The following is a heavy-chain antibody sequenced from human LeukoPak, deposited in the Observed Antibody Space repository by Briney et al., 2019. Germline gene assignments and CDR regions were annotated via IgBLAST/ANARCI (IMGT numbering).Heavy chain of an antibody. Sequence: SETLSLTCTVSGGSINSDHWSWIRLPPGKGLEWIGYIYYSGSTNYNPSLKSRVTISVDTSKNQFSLKLSSVTAADTAAYYCARVSGSIDYWGQGTLVTVSS. CDR1: GGSINSDH. CDR2: IYYSGST. V-gene: IGHV4-59*08. J-gene: IGHJ4*02. D-gene: IGHD1-26*01. CDR3: ARVSGSIDY.